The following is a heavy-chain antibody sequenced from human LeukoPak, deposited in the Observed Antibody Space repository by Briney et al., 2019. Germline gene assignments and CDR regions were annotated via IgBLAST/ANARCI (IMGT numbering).Heavy chain of an antibody. CDR3: AGTSDILTGYPNWFDP. CDR1: GFTFSSYG. Sequence: PGRSLRLSCAASGFTFSSYGMHWVRQAPGKGLEWVAVIWYDGSNKYYADSVKGRFTISRDNSKNTLYLQMNSLRAEDTAVYYCAGTSDILTGYPNWFDPWGQGTLVTVSS. D-gene: IGHD3-9*01. J-gene: IGHJ5*02. V-gene: IGHV3-33*01. CDR2: IWYDGSNK.